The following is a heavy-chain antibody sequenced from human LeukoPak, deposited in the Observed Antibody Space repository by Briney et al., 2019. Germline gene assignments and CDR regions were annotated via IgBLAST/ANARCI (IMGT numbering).Heavy chain of an antibody. J-gene: IGHJ5*02. CDR3: ARDRDCSGGSCPPGIDP. Sequence: ASVKVSCKPSGYTFTSSGISWWGQAPGHGLRGWGWFSVYNGNTNYAQKPQGRITMTTDTSTSTDYMELRSLRSDDTAVYYCARDRDCSGGSCPPGIDPWGQGTLVTVSS. V-gene: IGHV1-18*01. CDR1: GYTFTSSG. CDR2: FSVYNGNT. D-gene: IGHD2-15*01.